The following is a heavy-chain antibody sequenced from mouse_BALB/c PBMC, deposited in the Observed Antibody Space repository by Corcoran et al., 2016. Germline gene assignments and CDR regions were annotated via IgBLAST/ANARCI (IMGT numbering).Heavy chain of an antibody. D-gene: IGHD2-4*01. J-gene: IGHJ4*01. CDR1: GYTFTSYV. V-gene: IGHV1S136*01. CDR3: AREGNYTMITTHYAMDY. CDR2: INPYNDGT. Sequence: EVQLQQSGPELVKPGASVKMSCKASGYTFTSYVMHWVKQKPGQGLEWIGYINPYNDGTKYNEKFKGKATLTSDKSSSTAYMELSSLTSEDSAVYYCAREGNYTMITTHYAMDYWGQGTSVTVSS.